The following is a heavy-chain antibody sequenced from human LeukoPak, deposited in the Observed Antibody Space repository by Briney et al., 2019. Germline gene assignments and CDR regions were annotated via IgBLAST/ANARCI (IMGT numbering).Heavy chain of an antibody. V-gene: IGHV7-4-1*02. CDR1: GYTLTELS. Sequence: GASVNVSCKVSGYTLTELSMHWVRQAPGQGLEWMGWINTNTGNPTYAQGFTGRFVFSLDTSVSTAYLQISSLKAEDTAVYYCARENDRFDPWAREPWSPSPQ. J-gene: IGHJ5*02. D-gene: IGHD1-1*01. CDR3: ARENDRFDP. CDR2: INTNTGNP.